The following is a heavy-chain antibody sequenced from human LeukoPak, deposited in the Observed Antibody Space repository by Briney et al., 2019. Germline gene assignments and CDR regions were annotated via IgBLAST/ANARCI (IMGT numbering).Heavy chain of an antibody. CDR1: GFTFSSYS. CDR3: ARDLGVEYYYYYYMDV. V-gene: IGHV3-48*01. CDR2: ISSSSSTI. D-gene: IGHD1-1*01. J-gene: IGHJ6*03. Sequence: GGSLRLSCAASGFTFSSYSMNWVRQAPGKGLEWVSYISSSSSTIYYADSVKGRFTISRDNAKNSLYLQMNSLRAEDTAVYYCARDLGVEYYYYYYMDVWGKGTTVTVSS.